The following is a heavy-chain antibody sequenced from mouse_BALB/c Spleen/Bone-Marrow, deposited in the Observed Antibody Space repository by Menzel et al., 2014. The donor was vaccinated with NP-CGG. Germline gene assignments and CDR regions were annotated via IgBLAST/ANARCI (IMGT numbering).Heavy chain of an antibody. D-gene: IGHD1-1*01. CDR3: AREVVATVFFDY. CDR2: MNPFNDGT. V-gene: IGHV1-14*01. Sequence: VQLQQSGPELVKPGASVKMSCKASRYTFTSYVFHWVKQKPGQGLEWIGFMNPFNDGTKYNEKFKGKATLTSDKSSSTAYMELSSLTSEDSAVYYCAREVVATVFFDYWGQGTTLTVSS. CDR1: RYTFTSYV. J-gene: IGHJ2*01.